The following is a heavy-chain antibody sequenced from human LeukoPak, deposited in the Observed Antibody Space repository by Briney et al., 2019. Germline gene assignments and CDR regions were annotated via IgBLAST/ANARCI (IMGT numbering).Heavy chain of an antibody. CDR2: IYYSGST. Sequence: SETLSLTCTVSGGSISSYYWSWIRQPPGKGLEWIGYIYYSGSTNYDPSLKSRVTISVDTSKNQFSLKLSSVTAADTAVYYCARHFIAAAGPDFDYWGQGTLVTVSS. CDR3: ARHFIAAAGPDFDY. J-gene: IGHJ4*02. V-gene: IGHV4-59*01. D-gene: IGHD6-13*01. CDR1: GGSISSYY.